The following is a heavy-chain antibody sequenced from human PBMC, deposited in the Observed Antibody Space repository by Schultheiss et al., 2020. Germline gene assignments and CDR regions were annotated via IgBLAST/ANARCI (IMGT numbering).Heavy chain of an antibody. D-gene: IGHD3-9*01. CDR1: GGSISSYY. J-gene: IGHJ4*02. CDR3: ARPGWQTYDYFDY. CDR2: IYHSGST. V-gene: IGHV4-59*01. Sequence: SETLSLTCTVSGGSISSYYWSWIRQPPGKGLEWIGYIYHSGSTYYNPSLKSRVTISVDTSKNQFSLKLSSVTAADTAMYYCARPGWQTYDYFDYWGQGTLVTVSS.